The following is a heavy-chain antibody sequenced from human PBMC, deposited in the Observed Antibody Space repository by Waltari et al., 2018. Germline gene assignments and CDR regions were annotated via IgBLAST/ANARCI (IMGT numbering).Heavy chain of an antibody. D-gene: IGHD5-12*01. V-gene: IGHV1-8*03. CDR1: GYTFTSYD. J-gene: IGHJ5*02. Sequence: QVQLVQSGAEVKKPGASVKVSCKASGYTFTSYDINWVRQATGQGLEWMGRMNPNSGNKGYAQKCQGRDTITRNTSISTAYMELSSLRSEDTAVYYCARRRKYSGYAGWFDPWGQGTLVTVSS. CDR2: MNPNSGNK. CDR3: ARRRKYSGYAGWFDP.